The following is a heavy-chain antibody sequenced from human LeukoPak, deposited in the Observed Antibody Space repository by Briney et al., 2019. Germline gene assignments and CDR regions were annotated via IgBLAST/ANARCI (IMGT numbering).Heavy chain of an antibody. D-gene: IGHD5-12*01. J-gene: IGHJ5*02. CDR3: ARDPSSGYDSPFFGKPYNWFDP. V-gene: IGHV4-39*07. CDR2: IYYSGST. Sequence: KPSETLSLTCTVSGGSISSSSYYWGWIRQPPGKGLEWIGSIYYSGSTYYNPSLKSRVTISVDTSKNQFSLKLSSVTAADTAVYYCARDPSSGYDSPFFGKPYNWFDPWGQGTLVTVSS. CDR1: GGSISSSSYY.